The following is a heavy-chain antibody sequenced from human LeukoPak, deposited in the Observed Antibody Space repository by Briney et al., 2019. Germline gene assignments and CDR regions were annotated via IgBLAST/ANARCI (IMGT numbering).Heavy chain of an antibody. V-gene: IGHV3-7*01. CDR3: SRVLNYYDSSGYLHDAFDI. D-gene: IGHD3-22*01. Sequence: PGGSLRLSCAASGFTFSSYWMSWVRQAPGKGLEWVANIKQDGSEKYYVDSVKGRFTISRDNAKNSLYLQMNSLRAEDTAVYYCSRVLNYYDSSGYLHDAFDIWGQRTMVTVSS. CDR1: GFTFSSYW. J-gene: IGHJ3*02. CDR2: IKQDGSEK.